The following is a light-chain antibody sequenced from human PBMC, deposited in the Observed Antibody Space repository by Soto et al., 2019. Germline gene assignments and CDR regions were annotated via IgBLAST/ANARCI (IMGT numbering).Light chain of an antibody. J-gene: IGKJ1*01. Sequence: DVHMTQSPSTLSASAGDGFTITCGAGQSISNRLAWYQQRPGQAPKYLIYDASTLDSGAPSRFSGSGSGTEFTLSISSLQPDDFATYYCQQYNISPWTFGQGTKVDIK. CDR3: QQYNISPWT. CDR1: QSISNR. V-gene: IGKV1-5*01. CDR2: DAS.